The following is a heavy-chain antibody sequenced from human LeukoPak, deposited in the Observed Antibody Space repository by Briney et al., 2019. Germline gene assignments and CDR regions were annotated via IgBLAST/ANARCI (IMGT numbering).Heavy chain of an antibody. J-gene: IGHJ4*02. V-gene: IGHV4-39*01. CDR1: GGSISSSSYY. CDR2: IYYSGNT. D-gene: IGHD2-2*01. Sequence: SETLSLTCTVSGGSISSSSYYWGWIRQPPGKGLEWIGCIYYSGNTYYNPSLKSRATISVDASKNQFSLKVSSVTAADTAVYYCARMYCSSTSCYFDYWGLGTLVTVSS. CDR3: ARMYCSSTSCYFDY.